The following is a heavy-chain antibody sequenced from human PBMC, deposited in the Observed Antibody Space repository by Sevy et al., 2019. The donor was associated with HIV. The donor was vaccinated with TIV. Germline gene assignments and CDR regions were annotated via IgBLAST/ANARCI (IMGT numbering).Heavy chain of an antibody. CDR3: ASNGDCSGGSCYSTEFYYYMDV. J-gene: IGHJ6*03. CDR2: IWYDGSNK. V-gene: IGHV3-33*01. D-gene: IGHD2-15*01. CDR1: GFTFSSYG. Sequence: GSLRLSCAASGFTFSSYGMHWVRQAPGKGLEWVAVIWYDGSNKYYADSVKGRFTISRDNSKNMLYLQMNSLRAEDTAVYYCASNGDCSGGSCYSTEFYYYMDVWGKGTTVTVSS.